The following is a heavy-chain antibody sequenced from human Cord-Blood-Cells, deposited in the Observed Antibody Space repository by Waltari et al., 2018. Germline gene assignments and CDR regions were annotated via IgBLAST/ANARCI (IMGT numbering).Heavy chain of an antibody. Sequence: QVPLVQSGAAVKKPGPSVKVPCKASGGTFSSYAISWVRQALGQGLEWMGGIIPIFGTANYAQKFQGRVTITADESTSTAYMELSSVRSEDTAWYYCARRGAGATGYYGMDVWGQGTTVTVSS. CDR2: IIPIFGTA. J-gene: IGHJ6*02. D-gene: IGHD1-26*01. CDR1: GGTFSSYA. V-gene: IGHV1-69*01. CDR3: ARRGAGATGYYGMDV.